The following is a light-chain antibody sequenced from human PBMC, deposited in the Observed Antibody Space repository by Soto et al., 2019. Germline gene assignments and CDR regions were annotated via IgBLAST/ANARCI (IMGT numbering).Light chain of an antibody. CDR3: TSLTTSNTMI. CDR2: DVN. J-gene: IGLJ2*01. Sequence: QSALTQPASVSGSPGQSITISCTGTSSDIGAYNFVSWYQQHPGKAPKLMLYDVNIRPSGVSNRFSGSKSGNTASLTISGLQAEDEADYYCTSLTTSNTMIFGGGTKVTVL. CDR1: SSDIGAYNF. V-gene: IGLV2-14*03.